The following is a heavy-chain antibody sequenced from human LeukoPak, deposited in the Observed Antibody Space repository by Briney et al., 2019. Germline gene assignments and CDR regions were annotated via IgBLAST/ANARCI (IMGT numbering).Heavy chain of an antibody. D-gene: IGHD3-10*01. J-gene: IGHJ5*02. CDR1: GGTFSSYA. V-gene: IGHV1-69*05. CDR3: ARDGAYYYGSGHQLGRFDP. Sequence: SVKVSCKASGGTFSSYAISWVRQAPGQGLEWMGGIIPIFGTANYAQKFRGRVTITTDESTSTAYMELSSLRSEDTAVYYCARDGAYYYGSGHQLGRFDPWGQGTLVTVSS. CDR2: IIPIFGTA.